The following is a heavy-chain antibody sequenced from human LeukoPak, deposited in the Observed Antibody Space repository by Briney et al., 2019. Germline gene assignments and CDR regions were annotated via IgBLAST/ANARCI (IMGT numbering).Heavy chain of an antibody. CDR1: GFTFSNSA. J-gene: IGHJ4*02. CDR3: AKDLYSSGCYFFDY. V-gene: IGHV3-23*01. CDR2: ISGSGGST. D-gene: IGHD6-19*01. Sequence: GGSLRLPCAASGFTFSNSAMSWVRQAPGKGLEWVSAISGSGGSTYYADSVKGRFTISRDNSKNTLYLQMDSLRAEDTAAYYCAKDLYSSGCYFFDYWGPGTLVTVSS.